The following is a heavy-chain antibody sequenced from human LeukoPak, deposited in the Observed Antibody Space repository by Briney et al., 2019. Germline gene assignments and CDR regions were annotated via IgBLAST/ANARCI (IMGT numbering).Heavy chain of an antibody. V-gene: IGHV3-23*01. CDR2: ISGSGGST. D-gene: IGHD5-24*01. J-gene: IGHJ6*03. CDR3: AKVGLDGYYYYYYMDV. Sequence: PGGSLRLSCAASGFTISSYYMNWVRQAPGKGLEWVSAISGSGGSTYYADSVKGRFTISRDNSKNTLYLQMNSLRAEDTAVYYSAKVGLDGYYYYYYMDVWGKGTTVTVSS. CDR1: GFTISSYY.